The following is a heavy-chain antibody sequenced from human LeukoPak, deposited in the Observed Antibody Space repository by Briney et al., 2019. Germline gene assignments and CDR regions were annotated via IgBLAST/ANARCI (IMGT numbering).Heavy chain of an antibody. D-gene: IGHD3-16*01. CDR2: INPNSGGT. CDR1: GYTFTGYY. V-gene: IGHV1-2*02. Sequence: GASVKVSCKASGYTFTGYYMHWVRQAPGQGLEWMGWINPNSGGTNYAQKFQGRVTMTRDTSISTAYMELSRLRSDDTAVYYCARIPTRFGEDDAFDIWGQGTMVTVSS. CDR3: ARIPTRFGEDDAFDI. J-gene: IGHJ3*02.